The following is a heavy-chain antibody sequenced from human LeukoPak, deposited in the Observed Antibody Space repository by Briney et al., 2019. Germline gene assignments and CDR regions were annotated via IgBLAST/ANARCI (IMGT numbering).Heavy chain of an antibody. V-gene: IGHV4-31*03. Sequence: PSQTLSLTCTVSGGSISSGGYYWSWIRQHPGKGLEWIGYMYYSGSTYYNPSLKSRVTISVDTSKNQFSLKLSSVTAADTAVYYCARTPIVVVPAASSTTNWFDPWGQGTLVTVSS. CDR3: ARTPIVVVPAASSTTNWFDP. CDR1: GGSISSGGYY. CDR2: MYYSGST. D-gene: IGHD2-2*01. J-gene: IGHJ5*02.